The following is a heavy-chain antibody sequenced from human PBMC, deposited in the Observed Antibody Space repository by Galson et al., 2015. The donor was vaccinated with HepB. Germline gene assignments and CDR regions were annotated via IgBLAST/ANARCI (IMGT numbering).Heavy chain of an antibody. CDR3: ARDLGCSGGSCPPADY. CDR1: GYTFTSYG. Sequence: SCKASGYTFTSYGISWVRQAPGQGLEWMGWISAYNGNTNYAQKLQGRVTMTTDTSTSTAYMELRSLRSDDTAVYYCARDLGCSGGSCPPADYWGQGTLVTVSS. D-gene: IGHD2-15*01. CDR2: ISAYNGNT. V-gene: IGHV1-18*04. J-gene: IGHJ4*02.